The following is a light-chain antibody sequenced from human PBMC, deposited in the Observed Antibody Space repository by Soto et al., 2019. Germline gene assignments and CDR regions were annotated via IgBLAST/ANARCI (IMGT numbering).Light chain of an antibody. V-gene: IGKV3-15*01. CDR3: QHYDQTVPTVT. CDR1: RSVSTN. Sequence: TQSPAIVSVSPGERATLSCRASRSVSTNLAWYQHKHGQPPRLLIYGASTRVTDIPPRFSGSGSGTEFTLTINYLRSEDFGVYYCQHYDQTVPTVTFGGGTKVEI. CDR2: GAS. J-gene: IGKJ4*01.